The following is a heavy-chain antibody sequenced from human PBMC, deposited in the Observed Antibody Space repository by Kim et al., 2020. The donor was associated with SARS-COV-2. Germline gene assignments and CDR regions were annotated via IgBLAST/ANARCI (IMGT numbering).Heavy chain of an antibody. CDR2: FDPEDGET. Sequence: ASVKVSCKVSGYTLTELSMHWVRQAPGKGLEWMGGFDPEDGETIYAQKFQGRVTMTEDTSTDTAYMELSSLRSEDTAVYYCASGPLSSGYYSGWFDPWGQGTLVTVSS. D-gene: IGHD3-22*01. V-gene: IGHV1-24*01. CDR1: GYTLTELS. CDR3: ASGPLSSGYYSGWFDP. J-gene: IGHJ5*02.